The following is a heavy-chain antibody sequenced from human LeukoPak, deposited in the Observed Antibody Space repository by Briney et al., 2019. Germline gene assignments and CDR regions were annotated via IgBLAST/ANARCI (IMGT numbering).Heavy chain of an antibody. CDR1: GYTFTGYY. J-gene: IGHJ4*02. CDR2: INPNSGGT. Sequence: ASVKVSCKASGYTFTGYYMHWVRQAPGQGLEWMGWINPNSGGTNYAQKFQGWVTMTRDTSISTAYMELSRLRSDDTAVYYCARERPYGVATRVEYYFDYWGQGTLVTVSS. D-gene: IGHD5-12*01. CDR3: ARERPYGVATRVEYYFDY. V-gene: IGHV1-2*04.